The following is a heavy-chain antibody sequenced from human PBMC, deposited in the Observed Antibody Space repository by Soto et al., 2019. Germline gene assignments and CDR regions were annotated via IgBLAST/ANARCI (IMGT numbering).Heavy chain of an antibody. CDR2: IYSDNNT. Sequence: GGSLRLSCAASGFTVSSDSMTWVRQAPGKGLEWISIIYSDNNTDYADSVKGRFSISRDASKNILYLQMNSLRAEDTAEYYCARHYSAMGVWGQGTTVTVSS. CDR3: ARHYSAMGV. J-gene: IGHJ6*02. CDR1: GFTVSSDS. V-gene: IGHV3-53*01.